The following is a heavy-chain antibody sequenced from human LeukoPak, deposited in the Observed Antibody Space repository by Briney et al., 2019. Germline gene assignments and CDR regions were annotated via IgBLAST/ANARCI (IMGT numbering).Heavy chain of an antibody. Sequence: SETLSLTCTVSGGSISSYYWNWFRQPPGKGLERIGYIYYTGSTNYNPSLKSRVTISVDTSKNQFSLNLSSVTAADTAVYYCATNAGGYREAPFDYWGQGTLVTVSS. J-gene: IGHJ4*02. CDR1: GGSISSYY. D-gene: IGHD5-12*01. CDR3: ATNAGGYREAPFDY. CDR2: IYYTGST. V-gene: IGHV4-59*01.